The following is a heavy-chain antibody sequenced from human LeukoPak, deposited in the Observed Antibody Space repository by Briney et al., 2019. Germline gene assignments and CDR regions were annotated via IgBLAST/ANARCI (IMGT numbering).Heavy chain of an antibody. CDR3: AKMPRYYDSSGFLDY. J-gene: IGHJ4*02. V-gene: IGHV3-23*01. D-gene: IGHD3-22*01. CDR1: GFTFSSYG. Sequence: GGTLRLSCAASGFTFSSYGMSRVRQAPGKGLEWVSAISGSGGSTYYADSVKGRFTISRDNPKNTLYLQMNSLRAEDTAVYYCAKMPRYYDSSGFLDYWGQGTLVTVSS. CDR2: ISGSGGST.